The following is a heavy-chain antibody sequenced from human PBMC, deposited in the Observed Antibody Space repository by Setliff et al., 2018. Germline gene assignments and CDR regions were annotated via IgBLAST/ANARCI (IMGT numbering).Heavy chain of an antibody. CDR2: INPGGGST. CDR3: ARAGDAAAGRKGVFEY. CDR1: GYTFIRYY. Sequence: GGSVKVSCKASGYTFIRYYMYWVRQAPGQGPAWMGTINPGGGSTSYAERFQDRITLTRNTSTSTIYMEMSSLTSEDTAMYYCARAGDAAAGRKGVFEYWGQGSLVTVSS. V-gene: IGHV1-46*01. D-gene: IGHD6-13*01. J-gene: IGHJ4*02.